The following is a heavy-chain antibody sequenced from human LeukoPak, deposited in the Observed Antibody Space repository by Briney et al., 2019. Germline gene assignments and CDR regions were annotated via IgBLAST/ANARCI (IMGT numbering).Heavy chain of an antibody. CDR3: TGRIDY. J-gene: IGHJ4*02. CDR2: IYSGGRP. CDR1: GFTISRNY. Sequence: GGSLRLSCAVSGFTISRNYMKWVRQAAGKGVEGVSVIYSGGRPFYADSAKGGFTISRDNSKNTLYLQMNSLRPADTAVYYCTGRIDYWGQGTLVTVSS. D-gene: IGHD1-14*01. V-gene: IGHV3-53*01.